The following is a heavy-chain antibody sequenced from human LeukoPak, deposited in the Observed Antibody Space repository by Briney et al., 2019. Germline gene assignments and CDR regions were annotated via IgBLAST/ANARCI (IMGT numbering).Heavy chain of an antibody. V-gene: IGHV4-31*03. CDR2: IYYSGST. CDR3: ARGAVGVVVPAAIGPWFDP. CDR1: GGSISSGGYY. D-gene: IGHD2-2*01. J-gene: IGHJ5*02. Sequence: PSETLSLTCTVSGGSISSGGYYWSWIRQHPGKGLEWIRYIYYSGSTYYNPSLKSRVTISVDTSKNQFSLKLSSVTAADTAVYYCARGAVGVVVPAAIGPWFDPWGQGTLVTVSS.